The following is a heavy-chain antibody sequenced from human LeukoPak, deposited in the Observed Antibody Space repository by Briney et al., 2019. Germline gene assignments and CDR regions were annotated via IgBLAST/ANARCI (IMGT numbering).Heavy chain of an antibody. Sequence: PGGSLRLSCAASGFSFSDYYMSWIRQAPGKGLECVSNIVGSGSTTDYADSVKGRFTISRDNAKNSLYLQMNSLRAEDTAVYYCAREVAGFDYWGQGTLVTVSS. CDR1: GFSFSDYY. V-gene: IGHV3-11*01. CDR2: IVGSGSTT. CDR3: AREVAGFDY. D-gene: IGHD6-19*01. J-gene: IGHJ4*02.